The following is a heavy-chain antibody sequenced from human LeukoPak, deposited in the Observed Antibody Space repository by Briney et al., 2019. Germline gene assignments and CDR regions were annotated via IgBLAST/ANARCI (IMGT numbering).Heavy chain of an antibody. CDR1: GFTFSSYW. J-gene: IGHJ4*02. CDR3: ARVGYDSSGYSHFDY. Sequence: GGSPRLSCAASGFTFSSYWMSWVRQAPGKGLVWVSRINSDGSSTSYADSVKGRFTISRDNAKNTLYLQMNSLRAEDTAVYYCARVGYDSSGYSHFDYWGQGTLVTVSS. D-gene: IGHD3-22*01. V-gene: IGHV3-74*01. CDR2: INSDGSST.